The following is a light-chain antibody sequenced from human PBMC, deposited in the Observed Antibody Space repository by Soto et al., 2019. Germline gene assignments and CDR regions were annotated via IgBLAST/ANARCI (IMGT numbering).Light chain of an antibody. CDR3: CSYARGRIWV. CDR2: EVS. J-gene: IGLJ3*02. V-gene: IGLV2-14*01. CDR1: SSDVGGYNY. Sequence: QSALTQPASVSGSPGQSITISCTGTSSDVGGYNYVSWYQQHPDKAPKLMIYEVSNRPSGVSNRFSGSKSGNTASLTISGLQSEDEAHYYCCSYARGRIWVFGGGTKLTVL.